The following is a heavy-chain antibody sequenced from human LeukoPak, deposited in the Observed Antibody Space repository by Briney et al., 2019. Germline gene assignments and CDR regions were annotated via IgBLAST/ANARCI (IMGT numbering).Heavy chain of an antibody. CDR3: ARHPSGYLEQGGRFDY. D-gene: IGHD3-22*01. CDR1: GGSISSSSYS. J-gene: IGHJ4*02. CDR2: IYYSGST. Sequence: SETLSLTCTVSGGSISSSSYSWGWIRQPPGKGLEWIGSIYYSGSTYYNPSLKSRVTISVDTSKNQFSLKLSSVTAADTAVCYCARHPSGYLEQGGRFDYWGQGTLVTVSS. V-gene: IGHV4-39*01.